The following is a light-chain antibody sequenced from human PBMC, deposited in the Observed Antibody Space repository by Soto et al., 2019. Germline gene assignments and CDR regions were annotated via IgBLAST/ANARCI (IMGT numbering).Light chain of an antibody. CDR2: GPS. J-gene: IGKJ2*01. Sequence: EIVMTQSPATLSVSPGERATLSCRASQGVSINLAWYQQKPGQAPRLLIYGPSTRATGIPARFSGSGSGTEFILTISSLQSEDFAVYYCQQYHIWPYTFGQGTKLEIK. CDR1: QGVSIN. CDR3: QQYHIWPYT. V-gene: IGKV3-15*01.